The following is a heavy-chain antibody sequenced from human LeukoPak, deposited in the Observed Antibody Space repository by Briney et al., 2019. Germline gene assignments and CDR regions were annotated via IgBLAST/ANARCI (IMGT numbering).Heavy chain of an antibody. CDR3: ARGPVPGFYDFWSGYYPSFDY. CDR2: INHSGST. D-gene: IGHD3-3*01. Sequence: PSETLSLTCAVYGGSFSGYYWSWIRQPPGKGLEWIGEINHSGSTNYNPSLKSRVTISVDTSKNQFSLKLSSVTAADTAVYYCARGPVPGFYDFWSGYYPSFDYWGQGTLVTVSS. CDR1: GGSFSGYY. J-gene: IGHJ4*02. V-gene: IGHV4-34*01.